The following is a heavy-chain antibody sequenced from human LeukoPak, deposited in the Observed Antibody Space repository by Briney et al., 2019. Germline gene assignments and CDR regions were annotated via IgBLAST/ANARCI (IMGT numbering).Heavy chain of an antibody. Sequence: GGSLRLSCAASGFTFSNAWMSWVRQAPGKGLEWVGRIKSKTDGGTTDYAAPVKGRFTISRDDSKNTLYLQMNSLKTKDTAVYYCTTEDDSSGYYYNWFDPWGQGTLVTVSS. CDR1: GFTFSNAW. V-gene: IGHV3-15*01. D-gene: IGHD3-22*01. CDR3: TTEDDSSGYYYNWFDP. J-gene: IGHJ5*02. CDR2: IKSKTDGGTT.